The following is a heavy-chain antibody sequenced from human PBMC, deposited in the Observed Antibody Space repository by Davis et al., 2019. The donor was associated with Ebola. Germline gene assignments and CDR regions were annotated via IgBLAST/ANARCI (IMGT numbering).Heavy chain of an antibody. CDR2: ISSSSGYI. V-gene: IGHV3-21*01. J-gene: IGHJ6*02. CDR3: ARSSIAARPGYYYGMDV. CDR1: GFTVSSNY. D-gene: IGHD6-6*01. Sequence: GESLKISCAASGFTVSSNYMSWVRQAPGKGLEWVSSISSSSGYIYYADSVKGRFTISRDNAKNSLYLQMNSLRAEDTAVYYCARSSIAARPGYYYGMDVWGQGTTVTVSS.